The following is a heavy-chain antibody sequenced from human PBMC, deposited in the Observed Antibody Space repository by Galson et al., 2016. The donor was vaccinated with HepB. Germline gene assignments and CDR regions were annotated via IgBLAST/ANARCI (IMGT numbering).Heavy chain of an antibody. D-gene: IGHD6-6*01. CDR1: GLTSGGYD. CDR3: VKDRGTARTFDC. J-gene: IGHJ4*02. V-gene: IGHV3-23*01. Sequence: SLRLSCAASGLTSGGYDMGWVRQIPGKGLEWVSTISGSGGNTYYADSVKGRFVISRDNSKRTLYLQMDSLRAEDKAVYYCVKDRGTARTFDCWGQGTLVTVSS. CDR2: ISGSGGNT.